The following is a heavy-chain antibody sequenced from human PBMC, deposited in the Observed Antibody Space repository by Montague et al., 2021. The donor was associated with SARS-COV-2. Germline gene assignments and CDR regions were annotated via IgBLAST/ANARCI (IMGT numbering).Heavy chain of an antibody. D-gene: IGHD2-21*02. J-gene: IGHJ5*02. CDR3: ARAYCGGDCHVGP. V-gene: IGHV4-59*01. CDR1: VGSISNYY. CDR2: IYDSGSV. Sequence: SETLPLTCTVSVGSISNYYWTWIRQPPGKGLEWIGYIYDSGSVNYNPSLKSRSTISADTSNNQFSLRLSSVTAADTAVDYCARAYCGGDCHVGPWGQGILVTVSS.